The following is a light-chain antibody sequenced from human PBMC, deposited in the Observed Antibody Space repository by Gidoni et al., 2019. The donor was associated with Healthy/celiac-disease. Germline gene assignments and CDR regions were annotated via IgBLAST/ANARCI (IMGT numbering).Light chain of an antibody. CDR2: DAS. V-gene: IGKV3-11*01. Sequence: EIVLTQSPATLSLSPGERATLSIRASQSVSSYLAWYQQKPGQAPRLLIYDASNRATGIPARFSGSGSGTDFTLTISSLEPEDFAVYYCQQRSNWPPAFGQGTKLEIK. J-gene: IGKJ2*01. CDR3: QQRSNWPPA. CDR1: QSVSSY.